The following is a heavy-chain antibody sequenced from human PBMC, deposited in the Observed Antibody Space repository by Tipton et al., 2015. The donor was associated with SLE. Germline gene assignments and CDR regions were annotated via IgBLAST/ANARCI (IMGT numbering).Heavy chain of an antibody. CDR3: GREAEHAFDF. CDR2: TYYRSKWYN. V-gene: IGHV6-1*01. D-gene: IGHD1-14*01. J-gene: IGHJ3*01. Sequence: GLVKPSQTLSITCGISGDSVSSNTVAWNWIRQSPSRGLEWLGRTYYRSKWYNDYAVSVKSRIIINTDTSENQFSLQLDSVTPEDTAVYYCGREAEHAFDFWGQGTRVTVSS. CDR1: GDSVSSNTVA.